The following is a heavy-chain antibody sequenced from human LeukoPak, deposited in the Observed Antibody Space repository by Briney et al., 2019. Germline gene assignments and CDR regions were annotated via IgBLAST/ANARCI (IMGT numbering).Heavy chain of an antibody. CDR1: GFTLSNAY. CDR2: IKNKTNGGTT. D-gene: IGHD1-26*01. V-gene: IGHV3-15*01. J-gene: IGHJ5*02. CDR3: TTPRVGVTTWFAP. Sequence: GGSLRLSCAASGFTLSNAYMSWVRQAPGKGLEWVGRIKNKTNGGTTDYAAPVKGRFTISRDDSKNTLYLQMNSLKTEDTAVYYCTTPRVGVTTWFAPWGQGTLVTVSS.